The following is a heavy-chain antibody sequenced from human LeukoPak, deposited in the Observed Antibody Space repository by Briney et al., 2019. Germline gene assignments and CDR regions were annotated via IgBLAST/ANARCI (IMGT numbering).Heavy chain of an antibody. J-gene: IGHJ6*04. CDR2: IIPIFGTA. V-gene: IGHV1-69*06. CDR1: GGTFSSYA. Sequence: SVKVSCKASGGTFSSYAISWVRQAPGQGLEWMGGIIPIFGTANYAQKFQGRDTITADKSTSTAYMELSSLRSVDTAVYYCATSTVTTYYYGMDVWGKGTTVTVSS. CDR3: ATSTVTTYYYGMDV. D-gene: IGHD4-17*01.